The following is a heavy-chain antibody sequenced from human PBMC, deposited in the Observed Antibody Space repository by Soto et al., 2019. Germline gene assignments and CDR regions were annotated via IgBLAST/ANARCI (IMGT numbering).Heavy chain of an antibody. D-gene: IGHD2-21*01. CDR3: AGDRGCDGNSCHNWFDP. Sequence: SETLSLTCTVSGGSITSYYWSWIRQPPGKGLEWIGYIYFSGTTNYNPSLKSRVTISVDTSKNQFSLKLTSVTAADTAMYYCAGDRGCDGNSCHNWFDPWGQGTLVTVSS. J-gene: IGHJ5*02. V-gene: IGHV4-59*01. CDR1: GGSITSYY. CDR2: IYFSGTT.